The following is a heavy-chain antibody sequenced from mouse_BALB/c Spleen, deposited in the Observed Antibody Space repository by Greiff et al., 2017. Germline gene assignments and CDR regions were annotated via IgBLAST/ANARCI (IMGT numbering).Heavy chain of an antibody. V-gene: IGHV1-80*01. J-gene: IGHJ3*01. Sequence: VQLQQSGAELVRPGSSVKISCKASGYAFSSYWMNWVKQRPGQGLEWIGQIYPGDGDTNYNGKFKGKATLTADKSSSTAYMQLSSLTSEDSAVYFCARGGGTPWFAYWGQGTLVTVSA. CDR3: ARGGGTPWFAY. CDR1: GYAFSSYW. CDR2: IYPGDGDT. D-gene: IGHD3-3*01.